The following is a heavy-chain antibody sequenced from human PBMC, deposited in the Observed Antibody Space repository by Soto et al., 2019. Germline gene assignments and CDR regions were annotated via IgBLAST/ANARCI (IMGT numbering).Heavy chain of an antibody. Sequence: PSETLSLTCAVYGGSFSGYYWSWIRQPPGKGLEWIGEINHSGSTNYNPSLKSRVTISVDTSKNQFSLKLSSVTAADTAVYYCARVTVKDSYMDVWRKGTTVTVSS. CDR1: GGSFSGYY. CDR2: INHSGST. CDR3: ARVTVKDSYMDV. V-gene: IGHV4-34*01. D-gene: IGHD4-4*01. J-gene: IGHJ6*03.